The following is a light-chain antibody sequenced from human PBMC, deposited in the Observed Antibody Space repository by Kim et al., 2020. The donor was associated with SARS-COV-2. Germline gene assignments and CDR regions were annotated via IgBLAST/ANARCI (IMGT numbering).Light chain of an antibody. CDR3: QAWDSSLVV. V-gene: IGLV3-1*01. J-gene: IGLJ2*01. Sequence: PGQTDSITCSGDKLGDKYSCWYQRKPGRSPVLVIYQDSKRPSGIPGLFSGSSSGNTATLTISGTQAMDEADYYCQAWDSSLVVFGGGTQLTVL. CDR1: KLGDKY. CDR2: QDS.